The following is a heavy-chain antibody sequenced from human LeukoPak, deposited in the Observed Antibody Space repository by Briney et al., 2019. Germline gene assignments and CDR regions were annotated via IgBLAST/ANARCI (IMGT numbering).Heavy chain of an antibody. D-gene: IGHD1-26*01. CDR3: ARDRGGSYSAIDY. CDR1: GLTFSSYA. Sequence: PGGSLRLSCVVSGLTFSSYAMSWVRQAPGKGLEWVSVISGSGSSTYYTDSVKGRFTISRDNAKNSLYLQMNSLRAEDTAVYYCARDRGGSYSAIDYWGQGTLVTVSS. J-gene: IGHJ4*02. CDR2: ISGSGSST. V-gene: IGHV3-23*01.